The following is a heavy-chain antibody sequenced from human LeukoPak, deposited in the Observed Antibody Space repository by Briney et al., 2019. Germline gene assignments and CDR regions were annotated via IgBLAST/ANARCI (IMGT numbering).Heavy chain of an antibody. D-gene: IGHD2-2*01. CDR3: AVDCSSTSCYGPTHGDY. J-gene: IGHJ4*02. CDR2: IIPIFGTA. Sequence: SVKVSCKASGGTFSSYAISWVRRAPGQGLEWMGGIIPIFGTANYAQKFQGRVTITADESTSTAYMELSSLRSEDTAVYYCAVDCSSTSCYGPTHGDYWGQGTLVTVSS. CDR1: GGTFSSYA. V-gene: IGHV1-69*13.